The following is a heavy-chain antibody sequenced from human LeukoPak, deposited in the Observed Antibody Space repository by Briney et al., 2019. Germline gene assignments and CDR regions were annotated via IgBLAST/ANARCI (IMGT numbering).Heavy chain of an antibody. V-gene: IGHV3-23*01. CDR3: ADWNYVDY. CDR2: ITTSGGTT. D-gene: IGHD1-1*01. Sequence: PGGSLRLSCAASGFAFSSYAMSWVRQAPGKGLEWVSTITTSGGTTYYADSVKGRFTISRDNSRNTLYLQMHSLRAEDAALYYCADWNYVDYGGQGTLVTVSS. CDR1: GFAFSSYA. J-gene: IGHJ4*02.